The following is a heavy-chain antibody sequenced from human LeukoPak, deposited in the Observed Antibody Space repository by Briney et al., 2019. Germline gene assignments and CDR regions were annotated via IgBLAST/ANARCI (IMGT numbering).Heavy chain of an antibody. Sequence: SQTLSLTCAISGDSVSSNSDVWNWIRQSPSRGLEWLGRTYYRSKCYNYYAVSVKSRISINPDTSKNQFSLQLNSVTPEDTAVYYCARRLPSEHTAVDYRGQGPLVIVSA. J-gene: IGHJ4*02. CDR1: GDSVSSNSDV. CDR2: TYYRSKCYN. CDR3: ARRLPSEHTAVDY. D-gene: IGHD4-11*01. V-gene: IGHV6-1*01.